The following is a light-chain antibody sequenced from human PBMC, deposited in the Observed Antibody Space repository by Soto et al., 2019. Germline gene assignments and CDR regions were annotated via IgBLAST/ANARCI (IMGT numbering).Light chain of an antibody. CDR3: QHYYNWPRT. Sequence: EIVMTQSPATLSVSPGERATLSCRASQSISSNLAWYQQKPGQAPRLLIFGASTRATGTPARFSGSGSGTEFTLTSSSLQAEDFAVDYCQHYYNWPRTFGQGTKVDFK. CDR2: GAS. V-gene: IGKV3-15*01. J-gene: IGKJ1*01. CDR1: QSISSN.